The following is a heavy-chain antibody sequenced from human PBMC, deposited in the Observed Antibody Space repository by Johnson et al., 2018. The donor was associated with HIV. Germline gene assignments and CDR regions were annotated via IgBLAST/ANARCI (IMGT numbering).Heavy chain of an antibody. CDR1: GFTFSNAW. CDR3: AREGEDAFDI. CDR2: IYSGGST. V-gene: IGHV3-66*01. J-gene: IGHJ3*02. D-gene: IGHD1-26*01. Sequence: VQVVESGGGLVKPGGSLRLSCAASGFTFSNAWMSWVRQAPGKGLEWVSVIYSGGSTYYADSVKGRFTISRDNSKNTLYLQMNSLRVEDTAVYYCAREGEDAFDIWGQGTMVTVSS.